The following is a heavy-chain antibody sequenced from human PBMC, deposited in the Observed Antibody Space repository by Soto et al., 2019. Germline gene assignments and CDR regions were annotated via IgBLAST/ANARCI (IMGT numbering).Heavy chain of an antibody. CDR1: GFTFSSYG. Sequence: QVQLVESGGGVVQPGRSLRLSCAASGFTFSSYGMHWVRQAPGKGLEWVAVVSYDGNNEYYADSVKDRFTISRDNSKNTLYLQMNCLRAEDTAMYYCAKTITSPAVSSYSRDTTGRGALIDYWGQGTLVIVSS. V-gene: IGHV3-30*18. D-gene: IGHD3-3*01. CDR3: AKTITSPAVSSYSRDTTGRGALIDY. CDR2: VSYDGNNE. J-gene: IGHJ4*02.